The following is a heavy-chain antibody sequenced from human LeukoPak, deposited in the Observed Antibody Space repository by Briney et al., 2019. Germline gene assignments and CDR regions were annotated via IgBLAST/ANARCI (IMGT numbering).Heavy chain of an antibody. CDR3: ARVCSTSCSKLGDAFDI. CDR2: IYTSGST. CDR1: GGSISSGSYY. V-gene: IGHV4-61*02. D-gene: IGHD2-2*01. J-gene: IGHJ3*02. Sequence: SETLSLTCTVSGGSISSGSYYWSWIRQPAGKGLEWIGRIYTSGSTNYNPSLKSRVTISVDTSKNQFSLKLSSVTAADTAVYYCARVCSTSCSKLGDAFDIWGQGTMVTVSS.